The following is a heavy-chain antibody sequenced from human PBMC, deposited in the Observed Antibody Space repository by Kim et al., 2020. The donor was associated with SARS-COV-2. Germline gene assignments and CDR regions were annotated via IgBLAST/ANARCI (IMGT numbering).Heavy chain of an antibody. D-gene: IGHD3-10*01. CDR3: ARAPFVSGSYFAYYFDS. V-gene: IGHV3-53*01. CDR1: GFTVSSNS. J-gene: IGHJ4*02. CDR2: IYSGGNT. Sequence: GGSLRLSCAASGFTVSSNSMTWVRQAPGKGLEWVSLIYSGGNTYYTDSVKGRFTISRDNSKNTLYLQLNRLRAEDTALYYCARAPFVSGSYFAYYFDSWGQGILVTVSS.